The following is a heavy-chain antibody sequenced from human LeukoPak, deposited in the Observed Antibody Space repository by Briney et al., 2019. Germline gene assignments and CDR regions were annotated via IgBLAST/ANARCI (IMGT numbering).Heavy chain of an antibody. Sequence: GGSLRLSCAASGFTFSSYAMHWVRQAPGKGLEYVSAISSNGGSTYYANSVKGRFTISRDNSKNTLYLQMNSLRAEDTAVYYCAKPVVVGATTDYWGQGTLVTVSS. CDR1: GFTFSSYA. CDR3: AKPVVVGATTDY. CDR2: ISSNGGST. D-gene: IGHD1-26*01. J-gene: IGHJ4*02. V-gene: IGHV3-64*01.